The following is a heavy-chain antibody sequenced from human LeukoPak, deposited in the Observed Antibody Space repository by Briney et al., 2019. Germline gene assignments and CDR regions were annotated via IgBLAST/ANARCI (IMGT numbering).Heavy chain of an antibody. Sequence: PGESLKISCKGSGYIFTSNWIAWVRQRPGKGLEWMGIIFPADSDTTYSPSFQGQVTISADKSISTAYLQWSSLKASDTAMYFCARLSSSGADSWGQGILVTVSS. J-gene: IGHJ1*01. D-gene: IGHD6-6*01. CDR1: GYIFTSNW. V-gene: IGHV5-51*01. CDR2: IFPADSDT. CDR3: ARLSSSGADS.